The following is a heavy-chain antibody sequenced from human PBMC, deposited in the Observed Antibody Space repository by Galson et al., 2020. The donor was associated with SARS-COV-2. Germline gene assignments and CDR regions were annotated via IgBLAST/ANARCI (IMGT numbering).Heavy chain of an antibody. D-gene: IGHD4-4*01. CDR1: GVSISTYY. CDR3: ARHTEPVDYIHYSCMDV. J-gene: IGHJ6*02. V-gene: IGHV4-59*08. Sequence: ETSETLSLSCPVSGVSISTYYLTWIRQPPGKGLEWIGHIYSSGSTNYHPSLKSRLTISLDTSNHQCSLRLTSMTAADAAVYFCARHTEPVDYIHYSCMDVWGQGTTVAVSS. CDR2: IYSSGST.